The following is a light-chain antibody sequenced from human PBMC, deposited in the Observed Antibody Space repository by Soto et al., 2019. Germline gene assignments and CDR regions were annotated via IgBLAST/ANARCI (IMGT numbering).Light chain of an antibody. CDR2: DAS. J-gene: IGKJ1*01. V-gene: IGKV1-5*01. CDR3: QQYNSYSQT. CDR1: QSISSW. Sequence: DIQMTQSPSTLSASVGDRVTITCRASQSISSWLAWYQQKPGKAPKLLIYDASSLESGVPSRFSGSGSGTAFTLTISSLQPDDFAIYYGQQYNSYSQTFGQGTKVEIK.